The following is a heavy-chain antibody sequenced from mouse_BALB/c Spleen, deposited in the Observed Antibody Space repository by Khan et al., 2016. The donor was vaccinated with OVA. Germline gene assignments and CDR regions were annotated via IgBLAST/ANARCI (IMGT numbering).Heavy chain of an antibody. CDR2: INPGNGYT. V-gene: IGHV1-4*01. Sequence: VQLQQSGAELARPGASVKMSCKASGYTFTSYTIHWIKKRPGQGLEWIGYINPGNGYTNYNQKIKDRATLTTDKSTNTAYLQLSSLTSDDSAVYNCVRDGAYHRNDGCFAYWAKGLWSLSLQ. CDR1: GYTFTSYT. D-gene: IGHD2-14*01. CDR3: VRDGAYHRNDGCFAY. J-gene: IGHJ3*01.